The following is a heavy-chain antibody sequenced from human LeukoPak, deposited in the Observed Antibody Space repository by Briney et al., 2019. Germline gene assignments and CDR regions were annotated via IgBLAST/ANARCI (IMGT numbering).Heavy chain of an antibody. CDR2: IYTSGST. J-gene: IGHJ1*01. D-gene: IGHD1-14*01. Sequence: PSETLSLTCTVSGGSISSYYWSWIRQPAGKGLEWIGRIYTSGSTNYNPSLKSRVTMSVDTSKNQFSLKLTSVTAADTAVYYCARDGVGMSEEYFQHWGQGTLVTVSS. CDR3: ARDGVGMSEEYFQH. CDR1: GGSISSYY. V-gene: IGHV4-4*07.